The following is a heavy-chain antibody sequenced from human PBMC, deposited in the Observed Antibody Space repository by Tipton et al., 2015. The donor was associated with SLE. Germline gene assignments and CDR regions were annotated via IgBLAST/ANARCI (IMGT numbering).Heavy chain of an antibody. J-gene: IGHJ4*02. CDR1: GGSFSTGYDY. D-gene: IGHD2-8*01. CDR3: VRDNGGWVPFFDY. Sequence: TLSLTCTVSGGSFSTGYDYWSWIRQPPGKGLEWIGYMSYSGNTYYNPSLKSRVSISIDTAKNQLSLKLSSMTAADTAVYYCVRDNGGWVPFFDYWGQGILVTVSS. V-gene: IGHV4-30-4*02. CDR2: MSYSGNT.